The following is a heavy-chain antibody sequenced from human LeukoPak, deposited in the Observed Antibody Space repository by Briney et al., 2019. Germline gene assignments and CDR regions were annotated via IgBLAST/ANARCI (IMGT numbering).Heavy chain of an antibody. J-gene: IGHJ4*02. CDR3: ASSRDGYNSADY. CDR2: IYYSGST. D-gene: IGHD5-24*01. CDR1: GGSLSSGDYY. V-gene: IGHV4-30-4*01. Sequence: PSQTLSLTCTVSGGSLSSGDYYWRWIRQPPGKGLEWIGYIYYSGSTYYNPSLKSRVTISVDTSKNQFSLKLSAVTAADTAVYYCASSRDGYNSADYWGQGTLVTVS.